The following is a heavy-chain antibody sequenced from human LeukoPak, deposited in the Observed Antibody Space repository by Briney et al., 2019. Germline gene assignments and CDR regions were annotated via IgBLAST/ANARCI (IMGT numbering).Heavy chain of an antibody. D-gene: IGHD6-6*01. J-gene: IGHJ6*03. CDR3: ATALIAALDYYYYMDV. CDR1: GYTFTSYD. CDR2: MNPNSGNT. Sequence: ASVKVSRKASGYTFTSYDINWVRQATGQGLEWMGWMNPNSGNTGYAQKFQGRVTMTEDTSTDTAYMELSSLRSEDTAVYYCATALIAALDYYYYMDVWGKGTTVTVSS. V-gene: IGHV1-8*02.